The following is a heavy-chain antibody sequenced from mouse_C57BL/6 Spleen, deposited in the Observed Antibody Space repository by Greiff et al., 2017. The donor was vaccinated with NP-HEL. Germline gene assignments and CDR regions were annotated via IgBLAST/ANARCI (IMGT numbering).Heavy chain of an antibody. Sequence: QVQLQQPGAELVKPGASVKMSCKASGYTFTSFWITWVKQRPGQGLEWIGDIYPGSGSTNYNEKFKSKATLTVDTSSSTAYMQLSSLTSEDSAVYYCARSHYSNPYFDYWGQGTTLTVSS. V-gene: IGHV1-55*01. CDR1: GYTFTSFW. CDR2: IYPGSGST. J-gene: IGHJ2*01. D-gene: IGHD2-5*01. CDR3: ARSHYSNPYFDY.